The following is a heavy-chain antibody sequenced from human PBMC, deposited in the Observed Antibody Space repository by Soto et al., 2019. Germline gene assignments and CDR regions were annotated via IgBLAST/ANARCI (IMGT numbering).Heavy chain of an antibody. CDR3: ARPSSSGRF. CDR1: GGTFSSSA. J-gene: IGHJ4*02. CDR2: ITPIFATA. Sequence: QVQLVQSGAEVKRPGSSVKVSCKASGGTFSSSAFNWVRQAPGHGLEWMGSITPIFATANYAQRFQGRLTLSADSSTTTVYMDLGSLTFVDTALYYCARPSSSGRFWCKGSLVTVYS. V-gene: IGHV1-69*01.